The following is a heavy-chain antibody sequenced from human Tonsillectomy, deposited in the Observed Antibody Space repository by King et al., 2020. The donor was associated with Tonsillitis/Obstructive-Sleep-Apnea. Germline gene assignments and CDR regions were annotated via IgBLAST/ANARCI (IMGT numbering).Heavy chain of an antibody. J-gene: IGHJ4*02. CDR1: GFTFNTYI. CDR2: ISSSSSYI. D-gene: IGHD2-2*01. CDR3: ARVTIGYCSSINCPVSDY. V-gene: IGHV3-21*01. Sequence: VKLVKSGGGLVKPGGSLRLSCAASGFTFNTYIMNWVRQAPGKGLEWVSSISSSSSYIYYADSVKGRFTISRDNAKKSLYLQMNSLRAEDTAVYHCARVTIGYCSSINCPVSDYCGQGTLVTVSS.